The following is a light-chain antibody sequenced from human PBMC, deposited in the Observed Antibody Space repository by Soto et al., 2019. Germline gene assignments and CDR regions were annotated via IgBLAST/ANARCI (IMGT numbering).Light chain of an antibody. CDR2: DDS. V-gene: IGLV3-21*02. CDR3: QAWDSRTDHYV. J-gene: IGLJ1*01. CDR1: TIGEKS. Sequence: SYELTQPPSVSVAPGQTTSITCGGSTIGEKSVHWYQQKPGQAPVLVVYDDSDRPSGVPERFSGSNSGNTATLTISRVEAEDEADYYCQAWDSRTDHYVFGGGTKVTVL.